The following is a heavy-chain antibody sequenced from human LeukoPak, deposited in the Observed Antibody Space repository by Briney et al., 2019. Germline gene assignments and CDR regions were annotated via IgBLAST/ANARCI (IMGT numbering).Heavy chain of an antibody. CDR3: AREFYY. CDR2: ISYDGSNK. J-gene: IGHJ4*02. Sequence: PGGSLRLSCVASGFAFSTYSMNWVRQAPGKGLEWVAVISYDGSNKYYADSVKGRFTISRDNSKNTLYLQMNSLRAEDTAVYYCAREFYYWGQGTLVTVSS. V-gene: IGHV3-30*04. CDR1: GFAFSTYS.